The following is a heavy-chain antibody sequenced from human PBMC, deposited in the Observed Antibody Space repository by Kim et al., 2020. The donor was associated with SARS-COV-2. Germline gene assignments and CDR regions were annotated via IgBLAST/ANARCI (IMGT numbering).Heavy chain of an antibody. CDR2: IDI. V-gene: IGHV3-11*06. D-gene: IGHD1-20*01. J-gene: IGHJ4*02. Sequence: IDIDYADSVNGLFTISRDNAKSSLYLQMNSLRAEDTAVYYCARDSQYKGYWGQGTLVTVSS. CDR3: ARDSQYKGY.